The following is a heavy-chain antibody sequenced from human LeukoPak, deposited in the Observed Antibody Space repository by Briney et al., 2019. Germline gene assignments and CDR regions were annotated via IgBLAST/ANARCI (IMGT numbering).Heavy chain of an antibody. CDR1: GFTFSDYY. Sequence: GGSLRLSCAASGFTFSDYYMSWIRQAPGKGPEWVSYISSSGSTIYYADSVKGRFTISRDNAKNSLYLQMNSLRAEDTAVYYCASAVAGYARDYWGQGTLVTVSS. V-gene: IGHV3-11*01. CDR3: ASAVAGYARDY. D-gene: IGHD6-19*01. J-gene: IGHJ4*02. CDR2: ISSSGSTI.